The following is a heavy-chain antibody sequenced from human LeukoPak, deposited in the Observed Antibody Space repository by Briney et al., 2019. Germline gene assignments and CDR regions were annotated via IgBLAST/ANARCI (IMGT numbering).Heavy chain of an antibody. CDR1: GGSISSSVYY. D-gene: IGHD2-15*01. J-gene: IGHJ4*02. CDR3: ARGYCPGGTCYPFDY. V-gene: IGHV4-39*07. CDR2: IYYSGNT. Sequence: SETLSLTCIVSGGSISSSVYYWGWIRQPPGKGLEWIGSIYYSGNTDYNSSLKSRVTISVDTSKNQFSLKLNSVTAADTAVYYCARGYCPGGTCYPFDYWGQGTLVTVSS.